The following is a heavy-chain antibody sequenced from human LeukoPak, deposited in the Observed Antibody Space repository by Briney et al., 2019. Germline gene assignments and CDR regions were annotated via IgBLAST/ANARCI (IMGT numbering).Heavy chain of an antibody. CDR2: INRDGSGR. D-gene: IGHD1-1*01. J-gene: IGHJ5*02. CDR1: GFTLSTYW. Sequence: GGSLRLSCAASGFTLSTYWMRWVGQAPGKGREWGASINRDGSGRYSVDSVRGRFTISRDNAKNSLYLQMNSLRVEDTAVYYCARVQTATTNLFDPWGQGTLVTASS. CDR3: ARVQTATTNLFDP. V-gene: IGHV3-7*04.